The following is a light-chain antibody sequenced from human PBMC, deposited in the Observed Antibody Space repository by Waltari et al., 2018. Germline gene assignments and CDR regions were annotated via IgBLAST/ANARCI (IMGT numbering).Light chain of an antibody. J-gene: IGKJ4*01. CDR3: QQTYNAPLT. Sequence: DVQMTQSPSSLSASVGARVTLTCRASQSVSYYLTWYQQKAGQAPKLLIYVASSLETGVPARFSGSGSGTDFTLTISNLQPEDFATYLCQQTYNAPLTFGGGTKVEIK. CDR1: QSVSYY. CDR2: VAS. V-gene: IGKV1-39*01.